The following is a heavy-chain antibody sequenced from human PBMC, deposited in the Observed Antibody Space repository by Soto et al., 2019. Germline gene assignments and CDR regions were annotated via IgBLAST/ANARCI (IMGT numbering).Heavy chain of an antibody. D-gene: IGHD2-15*01. Sequence: QVQLAQSGAEVKKPGASVKVSCKASGYTFANYDINWVRQATGQGLEWMGWMNPTTGNTGYAQKFQGRVIMTRNTSLRTAYMELTSLRSEDTAVYYCARALRDCSSGSCHYSFDNWGQGTLVTVSS. CDR2: MNPTTGNT. V-gene: IGHV1-8*01. CDR3: ARALRDCSSGSCHYSFDN. CDR1: GYTFANYD. J-gene: IGHJ4*02.